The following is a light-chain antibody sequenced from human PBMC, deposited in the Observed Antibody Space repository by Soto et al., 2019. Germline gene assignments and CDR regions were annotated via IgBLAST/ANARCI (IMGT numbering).Light chain of an antibody. J-gene: IGKJ4*01. CDR3: QHYDGYPLT. CDR2: KAS. Sequence: DIPMTQSPSTLSASVGDRVTITCRASQSISNWLAWYQQKPGKAPKVLIYKASNLESGVPSRFSGGGSGTEFTLTISSLQPDDFATYYCQHYDGYPLTFGGGTKVEIK. V-gene: IGKV1-5*03. CDR1: QSISNW.